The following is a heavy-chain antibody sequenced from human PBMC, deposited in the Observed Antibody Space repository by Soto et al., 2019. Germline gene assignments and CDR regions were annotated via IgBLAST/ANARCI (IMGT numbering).Heavy chain of an antibody. D-gene: IGHD1-26*01. CDR2: IGPESGAT. CDR3: GRGRSGQIVVFY. V-gene: IGHV1-2*02. CDR1: GYTFTGHY. J-gene: IGHJ4*02. Sequence: ASVKVSCKASGYTFTGHYIHWVRQAPEQGPEWMGEIGPESGATRYAQKFQGRVTMTRDMSITTVYMELKNLSPDDTAVYYCGRGRSGQIVVFYWGQGTPVTVSS.